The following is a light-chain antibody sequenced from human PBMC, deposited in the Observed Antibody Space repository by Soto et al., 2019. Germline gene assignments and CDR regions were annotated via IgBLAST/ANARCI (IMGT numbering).Light chain of an antibody. CDR3: QQYHSYPGDSA. CDR2: DAS. J-gene: IGKJ3*01. CDR1: QSISSW. V-gene: IGKV1-5*01. Sequence: DIQMTQSPSTLSASVGDRVTITCRASQSISSWLAWYQQKPGKAPKLLIYDASSLESGVPSRFSGSGSGTEVTLTISSLQPDDSATYYCQQYHSYPGDSAFGPGTKVDIK.